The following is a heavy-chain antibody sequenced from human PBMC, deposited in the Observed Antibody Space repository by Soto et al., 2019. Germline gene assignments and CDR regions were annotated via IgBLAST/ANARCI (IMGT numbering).Heavy chain of an antibody. CDR3: AKDQAAAGTISRYFQH. J-gene: IGHJ1*01. D-gene: IGHD6-13*01. CDR1: GFRFSTYA. Sequence: PGGSLRLSCAASGFRFSTYAMSWVRQAPGKGLEWVSGISGSGGTTYYADSVKGRFTISRDNSKNTLYLQVNSLRVEDTAVYYCAKDQAAAGTISRYFQHWGQGTRVTVSS. CDR2: ISGSGGTT. V-gene: IGHV3-23*01.